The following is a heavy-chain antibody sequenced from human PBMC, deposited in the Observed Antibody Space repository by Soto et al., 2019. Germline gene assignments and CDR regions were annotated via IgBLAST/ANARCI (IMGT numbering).Heavy chain of an antibody. V-gene: IGHV1-69*06. CDR1: GGTFSSYA. CDR2: IIPIFGTA. D-gene: IGHD3-3*02. J-gene: IGHJ6*02. CDR3: ARVSGNYYYYGMDV. Sequence: ASVKVSCKASGGTFSSYAISWVRQAPGQGLEWMGGIIPIFGTANYAQKFQGRVTITAEKSTSTAYMELSSLRSEDTAVYYCARVSGNYYYYGMDVWGQGTTVTVSS.